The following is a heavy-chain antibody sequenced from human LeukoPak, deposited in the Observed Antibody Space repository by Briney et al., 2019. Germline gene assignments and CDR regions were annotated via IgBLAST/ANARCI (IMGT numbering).Heavy chain of an antibody. J-gene: IGHJ4*02. CDR3: GRSLAAPFHH. CDR2: VYFRGTT. V-gene: IGHV4-59*01. CDR1: GGSISSYY. Sequence: SETLSLTCTVSGGSISSYYVSWIRQPPGKGLEWIGYVYFRGTTNYNPSIKSRVTISVDTSKNQFSLKLTSVTAADTAVYYCGRSLAAPFHHWGQGSLVTVSS. D-gene: IGHD6-25*01.